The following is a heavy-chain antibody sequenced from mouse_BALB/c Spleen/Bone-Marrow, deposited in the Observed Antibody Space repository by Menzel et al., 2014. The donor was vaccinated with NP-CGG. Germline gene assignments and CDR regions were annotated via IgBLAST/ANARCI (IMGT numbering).Heavy chain of an antibody. D-gene: IGHD2-13*01. CDR1: GSTFTSYY. CDR2: INPSNGGT. Sequence: QVQLQQSGAELVKPGASVKLSCKASGSTFTSYYMYWVKQRPGQGLEWIGEINPSNGGTNFNEKFKSKATLTVDKSSSTAYMQLRSLTSEDSAVYYCTREGDSPFAYWGQGTLVTVSA. V-gene: IGHV1S81*02. CDR3: TREGDSPFAY. J-gene: IGHJ3*01.